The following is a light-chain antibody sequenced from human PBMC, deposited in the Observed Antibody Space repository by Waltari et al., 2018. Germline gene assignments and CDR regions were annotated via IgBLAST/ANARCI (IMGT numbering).Light chain of an antibody. CDR1: QEISNY. CDR2: DAS. J-gene: IGKJ4*01. V-gene: IGKV1-33*01. CDR3: QQYDNLPPLT. Sequence: DIQMTQSPSSLAASVGDRVTITCQASQEISNYLNWYQQKPGKAPKLLIYDASNLETGVPARCSGSGSGTHFTFTISSLQSEYIATYYCQQYDNLPPLTFGGGTKVEIK.